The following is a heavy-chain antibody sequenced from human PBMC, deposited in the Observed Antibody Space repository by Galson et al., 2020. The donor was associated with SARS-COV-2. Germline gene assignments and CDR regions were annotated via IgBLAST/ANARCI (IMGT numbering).Heavy chain of an antibody. CDR2: IGRGGDT. CDR1: GFSFSSSD. J-gene: IGHJ2*01. V-gene: IGHV3-13*01. D-gene: IGHD1-1*01. CDR3: AREYHDTQAVCWYFDL. Sequence: GESMKISCAASGFSFSSSDMHWVRQAPGKGLEWVSAIGRGGDTYYTGSVKGRFTISRENAKNSLYLQMNSLRDGDTAVYYCAREYHDTQAVCWYFDLWGRGTLVTVSS.